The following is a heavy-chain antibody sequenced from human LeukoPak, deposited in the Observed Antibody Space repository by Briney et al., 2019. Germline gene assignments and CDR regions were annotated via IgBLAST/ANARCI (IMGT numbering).Heavy chain of an antibody. D-gene: IGHD3-3*01. CDR1: GYSISSGYY. V-gene: IGHV4-38-2*02. CDR3: ARGSTIFGVVNYFDY. J-gene: IGHJ4*02. CDR2: IYHSGST. Sequence: SETLSLTCTVSGYSISSGYYWGWIRQPPGKGLEWIGSIYHSGSTYYNPSLKSRVTISVDTSKNQFSLKPSSVTAADTAVYYCARGSTIFGVVNYFDYWGQGTLVTVSS.